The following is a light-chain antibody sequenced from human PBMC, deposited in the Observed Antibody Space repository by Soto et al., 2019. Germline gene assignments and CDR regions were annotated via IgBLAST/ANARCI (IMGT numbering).Light chain of an antibody. CDR3: QSYDSSLSGSV. CDR2: GNS. Sequence: QSVLTQPPSVSGAPGQRVTISCTGSNSNIGAGYDVHWYQQLPGTAPKLLIYGNSNRPSGVPDRSSGSKSVTAASLAITGLQAEDEADYYCQSYDSSLSGSVFGTGTKATVL. J-gene: IGLJ1*01. V-gene: IGLV1-40*01. CDR1: NSNIGAGYD.